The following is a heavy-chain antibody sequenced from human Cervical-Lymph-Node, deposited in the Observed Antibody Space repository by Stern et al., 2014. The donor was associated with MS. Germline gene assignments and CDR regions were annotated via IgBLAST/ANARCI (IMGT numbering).Heavy chain of an antibody. Sequence: EVQLVESGGGLVQPGGSLKLSCAASGFTFTGSAIHWVRQAAGKGLAWVAYIRTKANNFATVYAASVIGRFTISRDDLKNAAFLQMNSLKTEDTAVYYCTGRYGGDMDVWGQGTTVTVSS. CDR2: IRTKANNFAT. D-gene: IGHD5-18*01. V-gene: IGHV3-73*01. CDR1: GFTFTGSA. CDR3: TGRYGGDMDV. J-gene: IGHJ6*02.